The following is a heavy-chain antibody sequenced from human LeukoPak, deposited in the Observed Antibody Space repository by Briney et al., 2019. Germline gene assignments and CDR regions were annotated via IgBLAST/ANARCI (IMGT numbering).Heavy chain of an antibody. D-gene: IGHD2-15*01. Sequence: GGSLRLSCAASGFTVSSNYMSWIRQAPGKGLEWVSYISSSGSTIYYADSVKGRFTISRDNAKNSLYLQMNSLRAEDTAVYYCACSSCPVDYWGQGTLVTVSS. CDR3: ACSSCPVDY. V-gene: IGHV3-11*04. J-gene: IGHJ4*02. CDR1: GFTVSSNY. CDR2: ISSSGSTI.